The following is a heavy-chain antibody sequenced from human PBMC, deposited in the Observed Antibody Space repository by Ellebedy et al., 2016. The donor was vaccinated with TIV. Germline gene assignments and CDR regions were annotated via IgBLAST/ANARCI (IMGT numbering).Heavy chain of an antibody. D-gene: IGHD3-3*01. J-gene: IGHJ4*02. V-gene: IGHV3-30-3*01. Sequence: PGGSLRLSCVASGFTLSHFAMHWVRQSPGKGLEWVGVISFDGGDKYYADSVKGRFTISRDNSKNTLYLQLNSLRRDDTALYYCARGLEGSGYYLQAFDNWGQGTLVSVSS. CDR3: ARGLEGSGYYLQAFDN. CDR2: ISFDGGDK. CDR1: GFTLSHFA.